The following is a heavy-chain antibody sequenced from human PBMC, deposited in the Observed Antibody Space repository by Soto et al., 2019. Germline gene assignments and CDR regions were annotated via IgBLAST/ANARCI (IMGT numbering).Heavy chain of an antibody. CDR3: ARVSRSGYYPKY. V-gene: IGHV3-23*01. Sequence: GSLRLSCAASGFTFSSYAMSWVRQAPGKGLEWVSGISDSGGSTYYADSVKGRFTISRDNSKNTLYLQMSSLRAEDTAVYYCARVSRSGYYPKYWGQGALVTVSS. J-gene: IGHJ4*02. CDR2: ISDSGGST. D-gene: IGHD3-3*01. CDR1: GFTFSSYA.